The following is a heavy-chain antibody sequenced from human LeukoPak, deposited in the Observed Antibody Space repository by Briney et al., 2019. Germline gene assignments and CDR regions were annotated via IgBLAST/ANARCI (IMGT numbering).Heavy chain of an antibody. CDR1: GFTFSGFA. CDR3: TKERGGGGRRINLMVGGYGP. Sequence: GTSLRLSCAGSGFTFSGFAMHWVRQAPGKGLEWVAATSYHGRDKYYADAVSARFTISRDSSKNTLHLEMNSLRTDDTAVYYCTKERGGGGRRINLMVGGYGPWGQGTQVTVSS. V-gene: IGHV3-30*04. CDR2: TSYHGRDK. J-gene: IGHJ5*02. D-gene: IGHD3-22*01.